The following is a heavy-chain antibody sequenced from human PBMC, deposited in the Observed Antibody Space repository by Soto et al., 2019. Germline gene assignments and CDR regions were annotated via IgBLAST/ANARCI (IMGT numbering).Heavy chain of an antibody. V-gene: IGHV4-39*01. CDR2: IYYSGST. D-gene: IGHD6-13*01. CDR1: GGSISSYSYY. CDR3: ARHGVYEHYYYYYGMDV. J-gene: IGHJ6*02. Sequence: TETLSLTCTVSGGSISSYSYYWGWIRQPPGKGLEWIGSIYYSGSTYYNPSLKSRVTISVDTSKNQFSLKLSSVTAADTAVYYRARHGVYEHYYYYYGMDVWGQGTTVTVSS.